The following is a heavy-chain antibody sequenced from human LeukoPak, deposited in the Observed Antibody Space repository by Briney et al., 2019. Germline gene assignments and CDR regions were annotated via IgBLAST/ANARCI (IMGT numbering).Heavy chain of an antibody. Sequence: SETLSLTCAVYGGSFSGYYWSWIRQPPGKGLEWIGGINHSGSTNYNPSLKSRGTISVDTSKNQFSLKLTSVTAADTAVYYCASLYGSVPRRRGSVWYYYYGMDVWGQGTTVTVSS. D-gene: IGHD3-10*01. CDR2: INHSGST. V-gene: IGHV4-34*01. J-gene: IGHJ6*02. CDR3: ASLYGSVPRRRGSVWYYYYGMDV. CDR1: GGSFSGYY.